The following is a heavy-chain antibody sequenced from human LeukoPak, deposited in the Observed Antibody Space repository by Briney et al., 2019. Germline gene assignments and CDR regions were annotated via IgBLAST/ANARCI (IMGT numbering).Heavy chain of an antibody. CDR1: GGSFSGYY. J-gene: IGHJ5*02. CDR2: INHSGST. Sequence: SETLSLTCAVYGGSFSGYYWSWIRQPPGKGLEWIGEINHSGSTNYNPSLKSRVTISVDTSKNQFSLKLSSVTAADTAVYYCARGPSIAAARIDPWGQGTLVTVS. V-gene: IGHV4-34*01. D-gene: IGHD6-13*01. CDR3: ARGPSIAAARIDP.